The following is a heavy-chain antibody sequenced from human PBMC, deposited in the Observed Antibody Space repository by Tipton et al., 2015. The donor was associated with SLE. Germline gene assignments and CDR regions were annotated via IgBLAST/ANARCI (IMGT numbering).Heavy chain of an antibody. CDR2: IYYSGST. CDR3: ARAQNYYGSRSYPDY. J-gene: IGHJ4*02. V-gene: IGHV4-59*01. D-gene: IGHD3-10*01. Sequence: TLSLTCTVSGGSISSYYWSWIRQPPGKGLEWIGYIYYSGSTNYNPSLKSRVTISVDTSKNQFSLKLSSVTAADTAVYYCARAQNYYGSRSYPDYWGQGTLVTVSS. CDR1: GGSISSYY.